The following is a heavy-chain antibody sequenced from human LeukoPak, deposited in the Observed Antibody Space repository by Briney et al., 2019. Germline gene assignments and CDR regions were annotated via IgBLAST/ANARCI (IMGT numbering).Heavy chain of an antibody. J-gene: IGHJ3*01. CDR1: GYKFNAYW. CDR2: IYPDDSDT. V-gene: IGHV5-51*01. D-gene: IGHD3-22*01. CDR3: ARPNITSYYDSRGYDAFDV. Sequence: GESLKISWKGSGYKFNAYWMAWVRQMPGKGLEWMGIIYPDDSDTRYSPSFQGQVTISADKSVSIAYLQWSSLKASDTAMYYCARPNITSYYDSRGYDAFDVWGHGKIVTVSS.